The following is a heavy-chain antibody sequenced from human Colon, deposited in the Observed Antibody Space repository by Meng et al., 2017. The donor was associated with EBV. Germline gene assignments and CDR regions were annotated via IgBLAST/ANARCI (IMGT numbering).Heavy chain of an antibody. CDR2: IFYSGNT. J-gene: IGHJ4*02. CDR1: GASSTTNGYC. D-gene: IGHD3-16*01. Sequence: RLRRQGAGPGLLMPTETLSPTRSVPGASSTTNGYCWGWIRQSPGKGLGWIGSIFYSGNTYFNPSLKTRVTISVDTSKNQFSLKLSSVTAADTAIYYCARERGGVTRDFDSWGQGALVTVSS. CDR3: ARERGGVTRDFDS. V-gene: IGHV4-39*06.